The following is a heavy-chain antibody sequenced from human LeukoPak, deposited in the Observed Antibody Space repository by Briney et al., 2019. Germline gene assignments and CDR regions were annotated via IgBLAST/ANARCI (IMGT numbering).Heavy chain of an antibody. CDR1: GFTFSTYA. J-gene: IGHJ3*02. CDR3: ARDRRSLGGAAYAFDI. D-gene: IGHD6-13*01. Sequence: GGSLRLSCAASGFTFSTYAMHWVRQAPGKGLEYVSAISSNGGSTYYANSVKGRFTISRDNSKNTLYLQMGSLRAEDMAVYYCARDRRSLGGAAYAFDIWGQGTMVIVSS. V-gene: IGHV3-64*01. CDR2: ISSNGGST.